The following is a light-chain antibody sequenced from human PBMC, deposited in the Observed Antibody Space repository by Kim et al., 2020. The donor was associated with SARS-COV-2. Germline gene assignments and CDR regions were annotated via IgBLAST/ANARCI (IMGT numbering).Light chain of an antibody. V-gene: IGKV3-20*01. CDR2: GAS. CDR1: QSLSSSY. CDR3: QQYGSSPRN. J-gene: IGKJ2*01. Sequence: PGERATLSCRASQSLSSSYLAWSQQKPGQALRIPIYGASSRATGIPDRFSGSGSGTDFTLTIRRLESEDFAVYYCQQYGSSPRNFGQGTKLE.